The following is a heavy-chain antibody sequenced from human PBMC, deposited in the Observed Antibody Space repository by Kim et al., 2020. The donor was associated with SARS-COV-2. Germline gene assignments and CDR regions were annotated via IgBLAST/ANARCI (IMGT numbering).Heavy chain of an antibody. Sequence: ASVKVSCKVSGYTLTELSIHWVRQAPGQGLEWMAMFDPEDGETIYAQKFQGRVTMTEDTSTETAYMELSSLRSEDTAVYYCATRWGFGGSSPGGYYYGMDVWGQGTTVTVSS. V-gene: IGHV1-24*01. CDR2: FDPEDGET. J-gene: IGHJ6*02. CDR1: GYTLTELS. D-gene: IGHD3-10*01. CDR3: ATRWGFGGSSPGGYYYGMDV.